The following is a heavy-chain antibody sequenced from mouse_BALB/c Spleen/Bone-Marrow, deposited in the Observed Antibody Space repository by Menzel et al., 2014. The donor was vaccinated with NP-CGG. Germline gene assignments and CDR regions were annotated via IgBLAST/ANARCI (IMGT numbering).Heavy chain of an antibody. V-gene: IGHV1S16*01. CDR1: GYTFTSYW. CDR3: AITSRADFDY. J-gene: IGHJ2*01. D-gene: IGHD3-1*01. Sequence: VQLQQSGAELVKPGASVKLSCKASGYTFTSYWMHWVKLRPGQGFEWIGEINPSNGDTNYNEKFKRKATLTVDKSSSTAYMQPNSLTSEDSAIYNCAITSRADFDYWGQGTTLTVSS. CDR2: INPSNGDT.